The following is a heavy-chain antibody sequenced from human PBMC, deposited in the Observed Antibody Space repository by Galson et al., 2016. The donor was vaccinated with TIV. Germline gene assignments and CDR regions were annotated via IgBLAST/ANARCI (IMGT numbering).Heavy chain of an antibody. V-gene: IGHV3-23*01. CDR1: GFRFNSYA. CDR3: AKDRQWIPSSLDY. D-gene: IGHD5-18*01. CDR2: IGGTGGST. J-gene: IGHJ4*02. Sequence: SLRLSCAASGFRFNSYAMNWVRQAPGKGLEWVSSIGGTGGSTYYADSVKGRCTISRDSYKDTVYLQMNSLRAEDTAIYFCAKDRQWIPSSLDYWGQGILVTVSS.